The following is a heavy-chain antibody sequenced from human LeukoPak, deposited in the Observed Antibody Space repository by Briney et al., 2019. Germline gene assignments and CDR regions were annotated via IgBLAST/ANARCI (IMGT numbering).Heavy chain of an antibody. D-gene: IGHD2-2*01. CDR1: GGSISSGGYY. CDR2: IYYSGST. V-gene: IGHV4-31*03. Sequence: SETLSLTCTVSGGSISSGGYYWSWIRQHPGKGLEWIGYIYYSGSTYYNPSLKSRVTISVDTSKNQFSLKPSSVTAADTAVYYCASLPRVPAAIAAFDYWGQGTLVTVSS. CDR3: ASLPRVPAAIAAFDY. J-gene: IGHJ4*02.